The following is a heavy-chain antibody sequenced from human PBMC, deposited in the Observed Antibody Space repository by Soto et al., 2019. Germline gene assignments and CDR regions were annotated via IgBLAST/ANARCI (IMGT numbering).Heavy chain of an antibody. D-gene: IGHD3-10*01. CDR2: IYHSGST. CDR1: GYSISSGYY. CDR3: ARSMRMVRGVDFYYYYGMDV. J-gene: IGHJ6*02. V-gene: IGHV4-38-2*01. Sequence: LSLTCAVSGYSISSGYYWGWIRQPPGKGLEWIGSIYHSGSTYYNPSLKSRVTISVDTSKNQFSLKLSSVTAADTAVYYCARSMRMVRGVDFYYYYGMDVWGQGTTVTVSS.